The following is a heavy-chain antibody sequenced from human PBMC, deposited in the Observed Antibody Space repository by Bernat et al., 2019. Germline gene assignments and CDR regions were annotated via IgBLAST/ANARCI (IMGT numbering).Heavy chain of an antibody. D-gene: IGHD2-8*02. V-gene: IGHV5-51*01. CDR3: ARRGQMAGGVGDSFDI. J-gene: IGHJ3*02. CDR1: GYNFTTYW. Sequence: EMQLVQSGAEVKKPGESLKISCKGSGYNFTTYWIGWVRQMPGKGLEWMGIIYPGDSDTRYSPSLQGQVTISVDKSISIAYLQWSSLKASDTAIYYCARRGQMAGGVGDSFDIWGQGTMVTVSS. CDR2: IYPGDSDT.